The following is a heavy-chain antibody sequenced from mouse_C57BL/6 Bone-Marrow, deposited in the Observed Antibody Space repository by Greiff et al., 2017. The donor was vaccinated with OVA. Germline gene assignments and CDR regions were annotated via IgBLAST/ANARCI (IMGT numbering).Heavy chain of an antibody. J-gene: IGHJ2*01. CDR3: ARRYYYGSSSGDY. CDR2: INPNNGGT. Sequence: VQLQQSGPELVKPGASVKISCKASGYTFTDYYMNWVKQSHGKSLEWIGDINPNNGGTSYNQKFKGKATLTVDKSSSTAYMELRSLTSEDSAVYYCARRYYYGSSSGDYWGQGTTLTVSS. D-gene: IGHD1-1*01. CDR1: GYTFTDYY. V-gene: IGHV1-26*01.